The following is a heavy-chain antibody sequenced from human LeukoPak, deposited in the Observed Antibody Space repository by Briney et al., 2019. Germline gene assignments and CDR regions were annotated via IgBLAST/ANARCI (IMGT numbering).Heavy chain of an antibody. J-gene: IGHJ6*02. Sequence: SETLSLTCTVYGGSLSGYFWNWIRQSPGKGLQWMGEINHSGTTNYNPSLESRLTLSLDTSKNLCSLNLRSVTAADAAVYFCARGPYGLDIWGQGTTVIVSS. CDR2: INHSGTT. CDR3: ARGPYGLDI. CDR1: GGSLSGYF. V-gene: IGHV4-34*01.